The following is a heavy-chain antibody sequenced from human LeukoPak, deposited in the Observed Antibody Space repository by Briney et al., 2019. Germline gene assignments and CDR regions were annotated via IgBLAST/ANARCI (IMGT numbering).Heavy chain of an antibody. J-gene: IGHJ5*02. Sequence: SETLSLTCTVSGYSISSGYYWGWIRQPPGKGLEWIGSIYHSGSTYYNPSLKSRVTISVDTSKNQFSLKLSSVTAADTAVYYCARQRLVRDGYRNNWFDPWGQGTLVTVSS. D-gene: IGHD5-24*01. CDR2: IYHSGST. V-gene: IGHV4-38-2*02. CDR1: GYSISSGYY. CDR3: ARQRLVRDGYRNNWFDP.